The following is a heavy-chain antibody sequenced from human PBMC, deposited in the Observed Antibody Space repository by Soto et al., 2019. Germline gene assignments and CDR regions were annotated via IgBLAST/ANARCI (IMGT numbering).Heavy chain of an antibody. Sequence: EVQLVESGGGSVQPGRSLRLSCAASGFSFDDYGMHWVRQGPGKGLEWVSGISWNSGDIYYADSVKGRFTISRDTAKRSLYLQMNSLRTEDTALYYCAKANVWDRDGPFDYWGQGILVTVSS. CDR3: AKANVWDRDGPFDY. CDR1: GFSFDDYG. D-gene: IGHD1-26*01. CDR2: ISWNSGDI. V-gene: IGHV3-9*01. J-gene: IGHJ4*02.